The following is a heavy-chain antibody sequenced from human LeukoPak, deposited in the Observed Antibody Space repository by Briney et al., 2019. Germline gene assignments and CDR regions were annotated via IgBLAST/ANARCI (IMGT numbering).Heavy chain of an antibody. CDR2: IYTSGST. Sequence: SETLSLTCTVSGGSISSGSYYWSWIRQPAGKGLEWIGRIYTSGSTNYNPSLKSRVTISVDTSKNQFSLKLSSVTAADTAVYYCARGIPDYGGNSNYGMDVWGQGTTVTVSS. D-gene: IGHD4-23*01. V-gene: IGHV4-61*02. CDR3: ARGIPDYGGNSNYGMDV. CDR1: GGSISSGSYY. J-gene: IGHJ6*02.